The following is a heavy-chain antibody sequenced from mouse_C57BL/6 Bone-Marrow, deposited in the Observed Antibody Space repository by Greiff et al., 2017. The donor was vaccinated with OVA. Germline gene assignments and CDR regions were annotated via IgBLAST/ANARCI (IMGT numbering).Heavy chain of an antibody. V-gene: IGHV1-75*01. CDR2: IFPGSGST. CDR1: GYTFTDYY. CDR3: ARKNYYGSSYGAMDY. D-gene: IGHD1-1*01. J-gene: IGHJ4*01. Sequence: QVQLQQSGPELVKPGASVKISCKASGYTFTDYYINWVKQRPGQGLEWIGWIFPGSGSTYYNEKFKGKATLTVDKSSSTAYMLLSSLTSEDSAVYFCARKNYYGSSYGAMDYWGQGTSVTVSS.